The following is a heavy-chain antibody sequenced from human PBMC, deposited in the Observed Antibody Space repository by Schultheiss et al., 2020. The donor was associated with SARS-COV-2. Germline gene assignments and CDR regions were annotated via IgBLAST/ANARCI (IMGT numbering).Heavy chain of an antibody. Sequence: SETLSLTCTVSGDSISSNIYFWGWIRQPPGKGLEWIGTIYYRGSIYYNPSLKSRVTISVDTSKSQFSLKLSSVTAADTAVYYCAKLSRKWVVAATATPLPLPDYWGQGTLVTVSS. CDR1: GDSISSNIYF. CDR3: AKLSRKWVVAATATPLPLPDY. V-gene: IGHV4-39*01. J-gene: IGHJ4*02. CDR2: IYYRGSI. D-gene: IGHD2-15*01.